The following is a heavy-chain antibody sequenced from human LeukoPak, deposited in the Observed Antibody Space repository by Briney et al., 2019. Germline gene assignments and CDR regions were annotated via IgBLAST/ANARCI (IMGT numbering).Heavy chain of an antibody. Sequence: SETLSLTCTVSDGSISSRSYYWGWIRQPPGKGLEWIGSIYYSGSTYYNPSLKSRVTISVDSSKNQFSLKLSSVTAADTAVYYCARDRRYSSSWYFDYWGQGTLVTVSS. CDR3: ARDRRYSSSWYFDY. V-gene: IGHV4-39*07. D-gene: IGHD6-13*01. CDR1: DGSISSRSYY. J-gene: IGHJ4*02. CDR2: IYYSGST.